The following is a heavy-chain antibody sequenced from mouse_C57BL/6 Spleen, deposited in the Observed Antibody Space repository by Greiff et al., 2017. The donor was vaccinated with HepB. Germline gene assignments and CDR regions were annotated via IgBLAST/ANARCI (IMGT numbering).Heavy chain of an antibody. V-gene: IGHV5-4*03. J-gene: IGHJ2*01. CDR2: ISDGGSYT. Sequence: EVKLVESGGGLVKPGGSLKLSCAASGFTFSSYAMSWVRQTPEKRLEWVATISDGGSYTYYPDNVKGRFTISRDNAKNNLYLQMSHLKSEDTAMYYCARQGYGSRGLDYWGQGTTLTVSS. D-gene: IGHD1-1*01. CDR1: GFTFSSYA. CDR3: ARQGYGSRGLDY.